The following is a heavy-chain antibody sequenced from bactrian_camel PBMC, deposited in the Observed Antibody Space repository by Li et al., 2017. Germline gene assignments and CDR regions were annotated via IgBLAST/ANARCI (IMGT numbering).Heavy chain of an antibody. V-gene: IGHV3S1*01. CDR1: GYTSSIYC. J-gene: IGHJ6*01. D-gene: IGHD6*01. CDR3: AKAFRYGGSWPDFGY. CDR2: FDSDGDT. Sequence: HVQLVESGGGSVQAGGSLRLSCAGSGYTSSIYCMGWFRQAPGKEREGVAAFDSDGDTTYADSVKGRFTISRDNTKNMLYLQMNSLKSEDTALYYCAKAFRYGGSWPDFGYWGQGTQVTVS.